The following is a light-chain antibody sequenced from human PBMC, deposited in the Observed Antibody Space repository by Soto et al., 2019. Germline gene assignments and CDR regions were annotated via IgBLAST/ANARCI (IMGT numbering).Light chain of an antibody. J-gene: IGLJ2*01. CDR2: DVS. CDR1: SSDVGGYNY. Sequence: QSALTQPASVSGSPGQSITISCTGTSSDVGGYNYVSWYQQHPGKAPKLMIYDVSHRPSGISNRFSGSKSGNTASLTISGLQAEDEAYYYCTSYTTSTTSHVVFGGGTKLTVL. CDR3: TSYTTSTTSHVV. V-gene: IGLV2-14*03.